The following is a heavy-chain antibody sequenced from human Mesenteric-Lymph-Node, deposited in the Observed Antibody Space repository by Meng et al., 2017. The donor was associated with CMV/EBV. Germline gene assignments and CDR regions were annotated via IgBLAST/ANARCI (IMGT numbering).Heavy chain of an antibody. CDR2: IIWNGGTT. Sequence: GESLKISCAASGFTFNNYAMTWVRQAPGKGLEWVSGIIWNGGTTVYADSVKGRFTVSRDNAKNSLYLQMNSLRAEDTAVYYCARLTGYQLLYYFDYWGQGTLVTVSS. V-gene: IGHV3-20*04. J-gene: IGHJ4*02. CDR3: ARLTGYQLLYYFDY. CDR1: GFTFNNYA. D-gene: IGHD2-2*01.